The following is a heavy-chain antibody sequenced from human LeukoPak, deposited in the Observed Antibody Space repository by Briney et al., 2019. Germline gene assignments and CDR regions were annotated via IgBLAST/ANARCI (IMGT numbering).Heavy chain of an antibody. V-gene: IGHV3-74*01. Sequence: PGGSLRLSCAVSGFTLSNDWIHSVRQGPGKGLAWVARIYSDGSRTTYADSVKGRFTISGDNAKNTLYLQMISLRAEDTAVYYCTKGVWEGYSYVSGYMDVWGKGTTVVISS. J-gene: IGHJ6*03. CDR1: GFTLSNDW. CDR2: IYSDGSRT. D-gene: IGHD5-18*01. CDR3: TKGVWEGYSYVSGYMDV.